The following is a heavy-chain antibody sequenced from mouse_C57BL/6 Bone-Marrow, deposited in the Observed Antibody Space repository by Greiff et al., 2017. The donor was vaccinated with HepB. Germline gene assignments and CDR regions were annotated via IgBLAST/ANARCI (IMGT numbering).Heavy chain of an antibody. CDR3: ARKGIYYGAMDY. V-gene: IGHV1-80*01. CDR1: GYAFSSYW. J-gene: IGHJ4*01. Sequence: QVQLQQSGAELVKPGASVKISCKASGYAFSSYWMNWVKQRPGKGLEWIGQIYPGDGDTNYNGKFKGKATLTADKSSSTAYMQLSRLTSEDSAVYFCARKGIYYGAMDYGGQGTSVTVSS. D-gene: IGHD2-1*01. CDR2: IYPGDGDT.